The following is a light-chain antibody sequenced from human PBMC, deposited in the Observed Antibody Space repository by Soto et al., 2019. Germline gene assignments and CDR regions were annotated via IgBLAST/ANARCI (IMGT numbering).Light chain of an antibody. J-gene: IGKJ1*01. Sequence: EIVLTQSPGSLSLSLGERATLSCRASQSVDSAFFAWYQQKPGQPPRLLMYGASRRATGIPDRFSGSGSAKDFPPTISRLAPEDFAVYYRQPNAIPLTFGQGTKVEIK. CDR2: GAS. CDR1: QSVDSAF. V-gene: IGKV3-20*01. CDR3: QPNAIPLT.